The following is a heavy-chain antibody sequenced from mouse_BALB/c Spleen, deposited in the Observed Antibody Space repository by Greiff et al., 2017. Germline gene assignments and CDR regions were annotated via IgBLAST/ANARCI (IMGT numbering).Heavy chain of an antibody. J-gene: IGHJ2*01. CDR2: INPSTGYT. Sequence: QVQLQQSGAELMKPGASVKMSCKASGYTFTSYWMHWVKQRPGQGLEWIGYINPSTGYTEYNQKFKDKATLTADKSSSTAYMQLSSLTSEDSAVYYCARKGSLDYWGQGTTLTVSS. CDR3: ARKGSLDY. CDR1: GYTFTSYW. V-gene: IGHV1S26*01.